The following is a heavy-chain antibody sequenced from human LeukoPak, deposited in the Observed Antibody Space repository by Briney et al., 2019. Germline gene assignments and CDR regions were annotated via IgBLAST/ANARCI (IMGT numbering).Heavy chain of an antibody. CDR2: IYSGGST. CDR1: GFTVGSNY. D-gene: IGHD3-9*01. Sequence: GGSLRLSCAASGFTVGSNYMSWVRQAPGKGLEWVSVIYSGGSTYYADSVKGRFTISRDNSKNTLYLQMNSLRAEDTAVYYCARARRYFDWYDAFDIWGQGSMVTVSS. J-gene: IGHJ3*02. CDR3: ARARRYFDWYDAFDI. V-gene: IGHV3-53*01.